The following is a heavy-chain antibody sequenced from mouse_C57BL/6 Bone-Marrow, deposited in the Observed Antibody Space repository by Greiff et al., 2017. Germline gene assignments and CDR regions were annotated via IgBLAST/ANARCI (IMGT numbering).Heavy chain of an antibody. Sequence: QVQLQQSGPELVKPGASVKISCKASGYAFSSSWMNWVKQRPGKGLEWIGRIYPGDGDTNYNGKFKGKATLTADKSSSTAYMQLSSLTSEDSAVYFCARQLRPHYYARDYWGQGTSVTVSS. CDR3: ARQLRPHYYARDY. V-gene: IGHV1-82*01. J-gene: IGHJ4*01. CDR1: GYAFSSSW. D-gene: IGHD3-2*02. CDR2: IYPGDGDT.